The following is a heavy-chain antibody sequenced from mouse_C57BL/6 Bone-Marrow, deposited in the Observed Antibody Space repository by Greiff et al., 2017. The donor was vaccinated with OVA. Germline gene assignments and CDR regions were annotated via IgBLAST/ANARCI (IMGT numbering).Heavy chain of an antibody. D-gene: IGHD1-1*01. CDR1: GFSFNTYA. V-gene: IGHV10-1*01. CDR3: VRHRRTTAVFDY. Sequence: GGGLVQPKGSLKLSCAASGFSFNTYAMNWVRQAPGKGLDWVARIRSKSNNYATYYADSVKDRFTISRDDSESMLYLQMNNLKTEDTAMYYCVRHRRTTAVFDYWGQGTTLTVSS. J-gene: IGHJ2*01. CDR2: IRSKSNNYAT.